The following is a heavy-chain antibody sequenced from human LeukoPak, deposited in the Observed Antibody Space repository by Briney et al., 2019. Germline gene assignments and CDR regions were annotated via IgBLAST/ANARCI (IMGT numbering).Heavy chain of an antibody. V-gene: IGHV3-7*03. D-gene: IGHD3-10*01. CDR3: ARGRGIDY. CDR2: IKQDGSEK. J-gene: IGHJ4*02. CDR1: GFTFSGYW. Sequence: TGGSLRLSCAASGFTFSGYWMTWVRQAPGKGLEWVANIKQDGSEKYYVDSVKGRFTISRHNAKNSLYLQMNSLRAEDTAVYYCARGRGIDYWGQGTLVTVSS.